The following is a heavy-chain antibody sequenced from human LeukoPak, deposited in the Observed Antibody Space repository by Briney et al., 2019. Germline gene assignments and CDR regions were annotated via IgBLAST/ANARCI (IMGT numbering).Heavy chain of an antibody. D-gene: IGHD1-1*01. V-gene: IGHV4-31*03. J-gene: IGHJ4*02. CDR3: ARQRNWNFDY. CDR2: IYYSGST. CDR1: GGSISSGGYY. Sequence: PSETLSLTCTVSGGSISSGGYYWSWIRQHPGKGLEWIGYIYYSGSTYYNPSLKSRVTISVDTSKNQFSLKLSSVTAADTAVYYCARQRNWNFDYWGQGTLVTVSS.